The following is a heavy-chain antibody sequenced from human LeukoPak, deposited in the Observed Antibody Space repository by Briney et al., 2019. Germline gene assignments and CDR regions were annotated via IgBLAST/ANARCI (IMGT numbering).Heavy chain of an antibody. CDR1: GFTFSGYG. Sequence: GGSLRLSCAASGFTFSGYGMHWVRQAPGKGLEWVAFIRYDGSNKYYADSVKGRVTISRDNSKNTLYLQMNSLRAEDTAVYYCAKDSTHYRVWDDYDSTGLTYWGQGTLVTVSS. CDR3: AKDSTHYRVWDDYDSTGLTY. CDR2: IRYDGSNK. J-gene: IGHJ4*02. V-gene: IGHV3-30*02. D-gene: IGHD3-22*01.